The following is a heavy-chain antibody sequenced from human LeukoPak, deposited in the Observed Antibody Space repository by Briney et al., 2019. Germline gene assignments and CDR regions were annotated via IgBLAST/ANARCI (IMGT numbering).Heavy chain of an antibody. V-gene: IGHV3-9*01. J-gene: IGHJ4*02. CDR3: AKDSRGYSGYDSSFDY. CDR2: ISWNSGSI. CDR1: GFTFDDYA. D-gene: IGHD5-12*01. Sequence: SLRPSCAAPGFTFDDYAMHWVRQAPGKGLEWFSGISWNSGSIGYADSLKGRFTISRDNAKNSVYLQMNSLRAEDTALYYCAKDSRGYSGYDSSFDYWGQGTLVTVSS.